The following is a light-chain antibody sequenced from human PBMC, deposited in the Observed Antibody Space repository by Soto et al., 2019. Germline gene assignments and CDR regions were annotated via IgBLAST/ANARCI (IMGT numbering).Light chain of an antibody. J-gene: IGKJ1*01. CDR1: QTVRSNY. CDR3: QQYGSFPRT. V-gene: IGKV3-20*01. CDR2: EAS. Sequence: VLTQSPGTLSLSPGERATLSCRASQTVRSNYLAWYQQKPGQTPRLLIYEASSRCTGITDRFTGSGSVTDFPLTINRLEPEAFAIYFCQQYGSFPRTFGQGSKVEVK.